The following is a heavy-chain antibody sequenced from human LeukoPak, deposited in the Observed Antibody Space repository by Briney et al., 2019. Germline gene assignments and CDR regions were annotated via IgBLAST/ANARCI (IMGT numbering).Heavy chain of an antibody. Sequence: SGTLSLTCAASGGSISSPNWWSWVRQPPGKGLEWIGEIYHSGTTTYNPSLKSRVTISVDKSKNQFSLKLSSVTAADTAVYYCARRITGILAPFDYWAQGTLVTVSS. CDR3: ARRITGILAPFDY. D-gene: IGHD1-20*01. CDR2: IYHSGTT. V-gene: IGHV4-4*02. CDR1: GGSISSPNW. J-gene: IGHJ4*02.